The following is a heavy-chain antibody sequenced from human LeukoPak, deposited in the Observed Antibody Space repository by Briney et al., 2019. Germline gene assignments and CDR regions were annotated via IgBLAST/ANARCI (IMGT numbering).Heavy chain of an antibody. D-gene: IGHD6-19*01. CDR3: ARQTPGGRGWFLIDY. J-gene: IGHJ4*02. CDR1: GYTFTGYY. Sequence: ASVKVSCKASGYTFTGYYMHWVRQAPGQGLEWMGWIIPNSGGTNYAQKFQGRVTMTRDTSISTAYMELSRLRSDDTAVYYCARQTPGGRGWFLIDYWGQGTLVTVSS. V-gene: IGHV1-2*02. CDR2: IIPNSGGT.